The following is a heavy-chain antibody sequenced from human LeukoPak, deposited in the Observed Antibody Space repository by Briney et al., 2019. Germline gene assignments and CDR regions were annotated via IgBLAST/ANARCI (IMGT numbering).Heavy chain of an antibody. D-gene: IGHD3-3*01. V-gene: IGHV1-69*01. CDR2: IIPIFGTA. Sequence: GASVKVSCKASGGTFSSYAISWVRQAPGQGLEWMGGIIPIFGTANYAQKFQGRVTITADESTSTAYMELSSLRSEDTAVYYCARDSGIFGVPSPWAFDIWGQGTMVTVSS. CDR1: GGTFSSYA. J-gene: IGHJ3*02. CDR3: ARDSGIFGVPSPWAFDI.